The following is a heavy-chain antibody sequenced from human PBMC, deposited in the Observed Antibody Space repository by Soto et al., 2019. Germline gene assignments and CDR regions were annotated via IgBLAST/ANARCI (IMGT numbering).Heavy chain of an antibody. Sequence: NPSETLSLTCAVYGGSFSGYYWSWIRQPPGKRLEWIGEINHSGSTNYNPSLKSRVTISVDTSKNQFSLKLSSVTAADTAVYYCARTKDYDYIWGSYRYPSGRAPGFDYWGQGTLVTVSS. CDR1: GGSFSGYY. CDR3: ARTKDYDYIWGSYRYPSGRAPGFDY. CDR2: INHSGST. J-gene: IGHJ4*02. V-gene: IGHV4-34*01. D-gene: IGHD3-16*02.